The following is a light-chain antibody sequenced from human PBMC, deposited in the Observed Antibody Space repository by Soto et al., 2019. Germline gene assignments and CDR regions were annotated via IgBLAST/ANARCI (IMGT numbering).Light chain of an antibody. J-gene: IGLJ1*01. Sequence: QSVLTQPASVSGSPGQSITMSCTGTSNDVGGYNYVSWYQQHPGKAPKLIISGVSNRPSGVSLRFSGSKSGNTASLTISGLQAEDEADYYCSSYTSRSTLFVFGTGTKVTVL. CDR1: SNDVGGYNY. CDR2: GVS. CDR3: SSYTSRSTLFV. V-gene: IGLV2-14*01.